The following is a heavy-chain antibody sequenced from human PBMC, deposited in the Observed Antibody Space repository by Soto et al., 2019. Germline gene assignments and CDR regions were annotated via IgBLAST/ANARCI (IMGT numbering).Heavy chain of an antibody. CDR1: GFTFGDYA. CDR3: TRDADSSSSERGYYYYYGMDV. D-gene: IGHD6-6*01. V-gene: IGHV3-49*03. CDR2: IRSKAYGGTT. J-gene: IGHJ6*02. Sequence: GGSLRLSCTASGFTFGDYAMSWFRQAPGKGLEWVGFIRSKAYGGTTEYAASVKGRFTISRDDSKSIAYLQMNSLKTEDTAVYYCTRDADSSSSERGYYYYYGMDVWGQGTTVTVSS.